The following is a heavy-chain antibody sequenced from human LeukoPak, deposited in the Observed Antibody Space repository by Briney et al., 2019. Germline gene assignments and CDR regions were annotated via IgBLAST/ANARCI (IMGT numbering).Heavy chain of an antibody. CDR3: ARHPPRDCSSSSCYKRWFDP. D-gene: IGHD2-2*02. CDR2: MYYSGST. CDR1: GVSISSSDSY. V-gene: IGHV4-39*01. Sequence: PSETLSLTCTVSGVSISSSDSYWGWIRQPPGKGLEGIGSMYYSGSTYYTPSLKSRVTISVDTSKNQFSLKLNSVTAADTAVYYCARHPPRDCSSSSCYKRWFDPWGQGTLVTVSS. J-gene: IGHJ5*02.